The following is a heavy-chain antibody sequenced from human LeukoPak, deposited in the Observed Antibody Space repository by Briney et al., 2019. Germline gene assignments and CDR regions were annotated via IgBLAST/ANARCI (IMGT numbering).Heavy chain of an antibody. CDR2: IYPGDSDT. D-gene: IGHD3-10*01. CDR1: GYSFTSYS. V-gene: IGHV5-51*01. J-gene: IGHJ5*02. Sequence: GESLKISCKGSGYSFTSYSIGWVRQVPGKGLEWMGLIYPGDSDTRYSPSFQGQVTISADKSISTAYLQWSSLKASDTAMYYCARLGPSNWLDPWGQGTLVTVSS. CDR3: ARLGPSNWLDP.